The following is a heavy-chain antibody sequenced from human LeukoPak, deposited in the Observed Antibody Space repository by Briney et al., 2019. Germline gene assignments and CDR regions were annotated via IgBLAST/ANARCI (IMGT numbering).Heavy chain of an antibody. J-gene: IGHJ4*02. V-gene: IGHV3-23*01. D-gene: IGHD6-13*01. CDR1: GFTFSSYA. CDR2: VSGSGGNT. CDR3: ARGTAAGTSRFDY. Sequence: GGSLRLSCAASGFTFSSYAMSWVRQAPGKGLEWVSAVSGSGGNTFYADSVKGRFTISRDNARNPLFLQMNSLRAEDTALYYCARGTAAGTSRFDYWGQGTLVTVSS.